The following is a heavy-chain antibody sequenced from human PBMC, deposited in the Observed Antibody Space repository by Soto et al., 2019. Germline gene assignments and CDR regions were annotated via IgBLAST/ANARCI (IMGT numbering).Heavy chain of an antibody. V-gene: IGHV1-3*01. J-gene: IGHJ4*02. D-gene: IGHD1-26*01. CDR3: ARDGRWRQLNYFDY. Sequence: QVQLVQSGAEVKKPGASVQVSCKASGYTFTRYAMHRGRQAPGQRREWMVWINAGNGNTKYSQKFQGRVTITRDTSASTAYMELSSLRSEDTAVYYCARDGRWRQLNYFDYWGQGTLVTVSS. CDR1: GYTFTRYA. CDR2: INAGNGNT.